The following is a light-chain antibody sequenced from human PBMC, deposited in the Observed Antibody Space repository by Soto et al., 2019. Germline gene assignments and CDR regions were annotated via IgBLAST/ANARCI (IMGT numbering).Light chain of an antibody. CDR3: QQRFIWPPIT. CDR1: QSVVTY. V-gene: IGKV3-11*01. J-gene: IGKJ5*01. CDR2: DAS. Sequence: EIVWTQCPATLSLSPGETATLSCRASQSVVTYLAWYQQKPGQAPRLLIYDASNRAAGIPARFSGSGSGTDFTLTISSIEPEDFAVYYCQQRFIWPPITFGQGTRLEIK.